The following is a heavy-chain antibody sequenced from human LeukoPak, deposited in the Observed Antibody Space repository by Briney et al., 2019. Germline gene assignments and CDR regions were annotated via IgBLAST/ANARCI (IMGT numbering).Heavy chain of an antibody. J-gene: IGHJ4*02. V-gene: IGHV1-18*01. CDR3: ARGGGCSSTSCYGTYYFDY. Sequence: ASVKVSCKASGGTFSSYAISWVRQAPGQGLEWMGWISAYNGNTNYAQKLQGRVTMTTDTTTSTAYMELRSLRSDDTAVYYCARGGGCSSTSCYGTYYFDYWGQGTLVTVSS. CDR2: ISAYNGNT. D-gene: IGHD2-2*01. CDR1: GGTFSSYA.